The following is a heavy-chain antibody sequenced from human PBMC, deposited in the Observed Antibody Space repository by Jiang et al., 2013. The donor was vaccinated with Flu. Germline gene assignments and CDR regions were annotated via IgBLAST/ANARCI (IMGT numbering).Heavy chain of an antibody. D-gene: IGHD5-18*01. Sequence: VQLVESGGGLIRPGGSLRLSCAASGFTVSSNYMSWVRQAPGKGLEWVSVIYSGGSTYYADSVKGRFTISRDNSKNTLYLQMNSLRAEDTAVYYCARGGETVDTAMGSLDYWGQGTLVTVSS. V-gene: IGHV3-53*01. CDR2: IYSGGST. CDR3: ARGGETVDTAMGSLDY. CDR1: GFTVSSNY. J-gene: IGHJ4*02.